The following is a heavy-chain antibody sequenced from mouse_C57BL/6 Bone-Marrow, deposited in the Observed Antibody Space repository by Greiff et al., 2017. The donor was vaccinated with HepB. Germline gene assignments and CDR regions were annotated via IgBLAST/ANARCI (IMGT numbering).Heavy chain of an antibody. CDR2: IDPSDSET. CDR1: GYTFTSYW. CDR3: ARCTTRYYYAMDY. D-gene: IGHD2-12*01. V-gene: IGHV1-52*01. J-gene: IGHJ4*01. Sequence: QVQLKQPGAELVRPGSSVKLSCKASGYTFTSYWMHWVKQRPIQGLEWIGNIDPSDSETHYNQKFKDKATLTVDKSSSTAYMQLSSLTSEDSAVYYCARCTTRYYYAMDYWGQGTSVTVSS.